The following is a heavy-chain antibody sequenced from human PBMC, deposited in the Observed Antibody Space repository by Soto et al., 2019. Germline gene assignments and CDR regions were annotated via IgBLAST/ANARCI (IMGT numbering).Heavy chain of an antibody. CDR2: IYYSGTT. CDR1: GYSISSSNW. Sequence: PSETLSLTCAVSGYSISSSNWWGWIRQPPGKGLEWIGYIYYSGTTYYNPSLKSRVTISVDTSKNQFSLKLSSVTAADTAVYYCARDRHNWNDYRSGWFDPWGQGTLVTVSS. CDR3: ARDRHNWNDYRSGWFDP. J-gene: IGHJ5*02. D-gene: IGHD1-1*01. V-gene: IGHV4-28*03.